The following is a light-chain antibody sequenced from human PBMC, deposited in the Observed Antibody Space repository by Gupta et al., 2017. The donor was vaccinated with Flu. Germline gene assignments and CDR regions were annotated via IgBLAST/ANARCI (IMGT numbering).Light chain of an antibody. J-gene: IGLJ1*01. V-gene: IGLV3-21*02. CDR2: DDT. CDR1: KIGSKS. CDR3: QVWDTDFDHQV. Sequence: SYVLTPPPSVSVAPGQTARITCGGNKIGSKSVHWYQQKPGQAPVLVVYDDTYRASGIPDRFSGSNSGNTATLTIXGXEGGDEXDYYCQVWDTDFDHQVFGTGTKVTV.